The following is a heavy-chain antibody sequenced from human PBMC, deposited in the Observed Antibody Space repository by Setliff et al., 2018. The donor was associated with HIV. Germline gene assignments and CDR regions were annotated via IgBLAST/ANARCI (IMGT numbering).Heavy chain of an antibody. CDR3: ARHRDPPGSSWIFYYYYMDL. V-gene: IGHV4-59*08. CDR1: GGSINNYY. D-gene: IGHD6-13*01. CDR2: IYYSGST. Sequence: PSETLSLTCTVSGGSINNYYWSWIRQPPGKGLEWIGFIYYSGSTNYNPSLKSRVTISVDTSTNQFSLKLNSVTAADTGVYYCARHRDPPGSSWIFYYYYMDLWGGGTTVTVSS. J-gene: IGHJ6*03.